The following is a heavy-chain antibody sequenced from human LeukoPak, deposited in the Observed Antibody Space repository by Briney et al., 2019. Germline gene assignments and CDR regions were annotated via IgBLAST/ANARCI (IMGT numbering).Heavy chain of an antibody. Sequence: NPGGSLRLSCAASGFTFSSYSMNWVRQAPGKGLEWVSSISSSSSYIYYADSVKGRFTISRDNAKNSLYLQMNSLRAEDTAVYYCARAPPEEQQLGYAEYFQHWGQGTLVTVSS. CDR1: GFTFSSYS. D-gene: IGHD6-13*01. CDR2: ISSSSSYI. V-gene: IGHV3-21*01. CDR3: ARAPPEEQQLGYAEYFQH. J-gene: IGHJ1*01.